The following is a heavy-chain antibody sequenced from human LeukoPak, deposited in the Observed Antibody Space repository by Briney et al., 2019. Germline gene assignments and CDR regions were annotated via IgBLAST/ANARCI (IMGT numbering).Heavy chain of an antibody. CDR1: GFTFSSYA. CDR3: AKYYAARSRSFDF. D-gene: IGHD3-10*01. CDR2: IGSGGDT. V-gene: IGHV3-23*01. J-gene: IGHJ4*02. Sequence: GGSLRLSCAASGFTFSSYAMTWVRQSPGKGLEWVSVIGSGGDTYYSDSVQGRFTISRDNSKNTLYLQMNSLRADDTAVCYCAKYYAARSRSFDFWGQGTLVTVSS.